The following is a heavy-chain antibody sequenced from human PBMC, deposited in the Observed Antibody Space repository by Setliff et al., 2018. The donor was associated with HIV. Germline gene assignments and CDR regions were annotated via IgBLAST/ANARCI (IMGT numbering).Heavy chain of an antibody. V-gene: IGHV1-8*01. CDR3: ARASRWGSIPFDY. CDR1: GYSFTSYD. D-gene: IGHD2-21*01. Sequence: ASVKVSCKASGYSFTSYDINWVRQATGQGLEWMGWMNPKSGNTGYAQKFQGRVTMTRSTSISTAYMELNSLRSEDTAVYFCARASRWGSIPFDYWGQGTLVTVSS. J-gene: IGHJ4*02. CDR2: MNPKSGNT.